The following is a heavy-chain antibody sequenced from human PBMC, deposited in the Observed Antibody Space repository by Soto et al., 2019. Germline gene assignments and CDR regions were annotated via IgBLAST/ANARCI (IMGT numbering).Heavy chain of an antibody. CDR1: GGSISSSNW. D-gene: IGHD1-26*01. J-gene: IGHJ6*02. CDR3: ARNSGGSSYYYYGMDV. CDR2: IYHSGST. V-gene: IGHV4-4*02. Sequence: SETLSLTCAVSGGSISSSNWWSWVRQPPGKGLEWIGEIYHSGSTNYNPSLKSRVTISVDKSKNQFSLKLGSVTAADTAVYYCARNSGGSSYYYYGMDVWGQGTTVTVSS.